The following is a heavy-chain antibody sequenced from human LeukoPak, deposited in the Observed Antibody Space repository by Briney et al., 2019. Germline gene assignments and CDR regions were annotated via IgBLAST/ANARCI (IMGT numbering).Heavy chain of an antibody. V-gene: IGHV3-66*01. Sequence: GGSLRLSCAASGFIVSSHYMSWVRQAPGKGLEWVSVIYSGGSTDYAGSVKGRFTISRDISKNTVHLQMNSLRAEDTAVYYCARDMGYGDLVIDYWGQGTLVTVSS. CDR3: ARDMGYGDLVIDY. D-gene: IGHD4-17*01. CDR1: GFIVSSHY. J-gene: IGHJ4*02. CDR2: IYSGGST.